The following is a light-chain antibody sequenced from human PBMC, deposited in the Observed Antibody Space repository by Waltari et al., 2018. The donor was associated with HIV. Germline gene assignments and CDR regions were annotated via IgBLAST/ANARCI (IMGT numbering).Light chain of an antibody. CDR3: LTYVSDSGTWK. CDR2: DVS. V-gene: IGLV2-23*02. Sequence: QSPLTQPASVSGNPGQSVTITCPGTNIAVGNYNLVSLYQQHPGKAPKLLIYDVSKRPSGVSSRFSGSKSGYWASLTISGLLTEDESYYYCLTYVSDSGTWKFGGGTYLTV. CDR1: NIAVGNYNL. J-gene: IGLJ3*02.